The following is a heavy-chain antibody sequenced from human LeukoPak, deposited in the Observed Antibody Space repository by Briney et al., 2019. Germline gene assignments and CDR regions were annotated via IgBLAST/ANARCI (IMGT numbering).Heavy chain of an antibody. CDR3: ARDIGYFHFDY. CDR1: GFTFSTYW. CDR2: INSDGSRT. V-gene: IGHV3-74*01. D-gene: IGHD6-13*01. J-gene: IGHJ4*02. Sequence: GGSLRLSCAASGFTFSTYWMHWVRQAPGKGLVWVSRINSDGSRTTYADSVKGRFTISRDNAKNTLYLQMNGLRAEDTAVYYCARDIGYFHFDYWGQGTLVTVS.